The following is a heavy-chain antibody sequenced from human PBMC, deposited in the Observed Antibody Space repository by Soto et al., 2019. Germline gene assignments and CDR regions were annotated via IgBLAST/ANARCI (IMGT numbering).Heavy chain of an antibody. CDR1: GGSLSTNP. Sequence: SVKVSCKASGGSLSTNPISWVRQAPGQGLEWMGGTGSGTGPGNHAQKFQGRLTVTADKSTSTVYMELTNLSSEDTAVYYCARRHSGGFFRFFDSWGQGTLVTVSS. CDR3: ARRHSGGFFRFFDS. J-gene: IGHJ4*02. CDR2: TGSGTGPG. D-gene: IGHD2-15*01. V-gene: IGHV1-69*06.